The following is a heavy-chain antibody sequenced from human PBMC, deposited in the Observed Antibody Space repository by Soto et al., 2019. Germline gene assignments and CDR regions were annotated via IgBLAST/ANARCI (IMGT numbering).Heavy chain of an antibody. Sequence: SETLSLTCTVSGGSISSGGYYWSWIRQHPGKGLEWIGYIYYSGSTYYNPSLKSRVTISVDTSKNQFSLKLSSVTAADTAVYYFVSMGIENDTDYYGMDVWGQGTTVTVSS. CDR1: GGSISSGGYY. CDR3: VSMGIENDTDYYGMDV. J-gene: IGHJ6*02. CDR2: IYYSGST. V-gene: IGHV4-31*03. D-gene: IGHD3-9*01.